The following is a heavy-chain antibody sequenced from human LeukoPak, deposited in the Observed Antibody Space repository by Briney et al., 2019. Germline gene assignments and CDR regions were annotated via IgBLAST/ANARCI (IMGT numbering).Heavy chain of an antibody. J-gene: IGHJ4*02. Sequence: ASVKVSCKASGYTFTRNGITWVRQAPGQGLEWMGWISAHNDNTKYAQKLQGRVTMTTETSTNTAYMELRSLTSDDTAVYYCAEDGPRYCSGGICYSDHWGQGTLVTVSS. D-gene: IGHD2-15*01. CDR2: ISAHNDNT. CDR3: AEDGPRYCSGGICYSDH. V-gene: IGHV1-18*01. CDR1: GYTFTRNG.